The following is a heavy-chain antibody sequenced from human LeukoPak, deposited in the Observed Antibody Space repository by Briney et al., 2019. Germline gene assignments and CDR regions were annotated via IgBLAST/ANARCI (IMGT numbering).Heavy chain of an antibody. D-gene: IGHD3-22*01. CDR1: GGSISSYY. CDR2: IYYSGST. J-gene: IGHJ2*01. CDR3: AIRRITMIVVVRPWYFDL. Sequence: NPSETLSLTCTVSGGSISSYYWSWIRQPPGKGLEWIGYIYYSGSTNYNPSLKSRVTISVDTSKNQFSLKLSSVTAADTAVYYCAIRRITMIVVVRPWYFDLWGRGTLVTVSS. V-gene: IGHV4-59*12.